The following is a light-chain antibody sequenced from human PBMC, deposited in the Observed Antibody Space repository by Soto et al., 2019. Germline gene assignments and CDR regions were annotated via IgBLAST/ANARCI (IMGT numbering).Light chain of an antibody. CDR2: AAS. CDR3: QQRYSTPRT. J-gene: IGKJ1*01. CDR1: QSISSY. Sequence: DIQITQSPSSLSASVGDRVTITCRASQSISSYLNWYQQKPGKAPKLLIYAASSLQSGVPSRFSGSVSGTDFTLTISSLQPEDCATYYCQQRYSTPRTFGQGTKVENK. V-gene: IGKV1-39*01.